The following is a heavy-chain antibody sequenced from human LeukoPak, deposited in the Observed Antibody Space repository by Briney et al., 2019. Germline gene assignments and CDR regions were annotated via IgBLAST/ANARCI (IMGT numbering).Heavy chain of an antibody. D-gene: IGHD2-15*01. J-gene: IGHJ4*02. CDR2: INTDTGEP. CDR1: GYTFSRYA. Sequence: EASVKVSCKASGYTFSRYAINWVRQAPGQGLEWVGWINTDTGEPAYAQDFTGRFVFSLDTSVSTAYLQISSLEAEDTAVYYCARPSGYCSDGDCYPDYWGQGTLVTVSS. CDR3: ARPSGYCSDGDCYPDY. V-gene: IGHV7-4-1*02.